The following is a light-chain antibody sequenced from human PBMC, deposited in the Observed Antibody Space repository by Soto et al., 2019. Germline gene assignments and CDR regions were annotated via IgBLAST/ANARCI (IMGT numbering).Light chain of an antibody. CDR2: AAS. J-gene: IGKJ2*01. V-gene: IGKV3-15*01. Sequence: ETVMTQSPVTLSVSPGDTATLSCRASQRVSSHLAWYQQRPGQAPRLLIYAASTRATGIPVRFSGSGSETEFTLTIRSLQSEDSALYYCQQRSNWPPVYTFGQGTKLEIK. CDR1: QRVSSH. CDR3: QQRSNWPPVYT.